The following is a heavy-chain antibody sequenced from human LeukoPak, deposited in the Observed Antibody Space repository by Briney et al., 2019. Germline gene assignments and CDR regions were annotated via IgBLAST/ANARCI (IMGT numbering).Heavy chain of an antibody. CDR1: GFTFTSYW. V-gene: IGHV3-7*01. CDR2: IKQDGSDK. Sequence: GGSLRLSCAASGFTFTSYWMNWVHQAPGKGLEWVAGIKQDGSDKYYVDSVKGRFTISRDNAKNSVYLQMNSLRADDTAVYYCARSNLFDYWGQGTLVTASS. J-gene: IGHJ4*02. CDR3: ARSNLFDY.